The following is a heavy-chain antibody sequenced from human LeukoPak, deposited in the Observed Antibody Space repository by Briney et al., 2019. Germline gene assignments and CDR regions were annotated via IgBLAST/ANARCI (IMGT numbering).Heavy chain of an antibody. CDR3: AREYNEVVVPADPYYYYYLDV. V-gene: IGHV4-4*07. CDR2: IYTSGST. CDR1: GGSISSYY. J-gene: IGHJ6*03. Sequence: SETLSLTCTVSGGSISSYYWGWIRQPAGKGLEWIGRIYTSGSTNYNPSLKSRVTMSVDTSKNQFSLKLSSVTAADAAVYYCAREYNEVVVPADPYYYYYLDVWGKGTTVTVSS. D-gene: IGHD2-2*01.